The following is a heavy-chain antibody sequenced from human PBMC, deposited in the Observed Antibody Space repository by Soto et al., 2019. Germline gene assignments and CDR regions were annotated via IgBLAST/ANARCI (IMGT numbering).Heavy chain of an antibody. J-gene: IGHJ4*02. CDR1: GFTFSSYG. CDR3: AKDHGYSSSSTLDY. Sequence: QVQLVESGGGVVQPGRSLRLSCAASGFTFSSYGMHWVRQAPGKGLEWVVVISYDGSNKYYADSVKGRFTISRDNSKNTLYLPMNSLRAEDTAVYYCAKDHGYSSSSTLDYWGQGTLVTVST. V-gene: IGHV3-30*18. CDR2: ISYDGSNK. D-gene: IGHD6-6*01.